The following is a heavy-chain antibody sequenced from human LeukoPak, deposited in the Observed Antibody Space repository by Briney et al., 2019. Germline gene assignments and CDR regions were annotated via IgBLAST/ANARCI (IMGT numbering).Heavy chain of an antibody. CDR2: INHSGST. V-gene: IGHV4-34*01. J-gene: IGHJ5*02. D-gene: IGHD6-19*01. Sequence: SETLSLTCAVYGGSFSGYYWSWIRQPPGKGLEWIGEINHSGSTNYNPSLKSRVTISVDTSKNQFSLKLSSVTAADTAVYYCARQRGIAVARAFDPWGQGTLVTVSS. CDR1: GGSFSGYY. CDR3: ARQRGIAVARAFDP.